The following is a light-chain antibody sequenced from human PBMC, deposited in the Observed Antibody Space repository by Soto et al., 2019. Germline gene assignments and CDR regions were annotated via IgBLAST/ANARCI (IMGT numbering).Light chain of an antibody. J-gene: IGKJ1*01. Sequence: EIVMTQSPATLSVSPGERATLSCRASQSFSSNLAWYQQKPGQAPRLLIYGASTRATGIPARFSGSGSGTEFTLTLSSLQSEDFAVYCCQQYNNWPQTFGQGTKVEIK. CDR2: GAS. CDR3: QQYNNWPQT. V-gene: IGKV3-15*01. CDR1: QSFSSN.